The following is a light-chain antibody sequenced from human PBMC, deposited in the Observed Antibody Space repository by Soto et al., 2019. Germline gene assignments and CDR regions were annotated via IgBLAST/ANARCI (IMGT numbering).Light chain of an antibody. V-gene: IGKV1-39*01. CDR3: QQCYSTPVT. J-gene: IGKJ1*01. CDR1: QRISSS. Sequence: DIQMTQSPSSLSASVGDRVTITCRASQRISSSFNWYQQKPGKAPKHLIYAASSLQSGGPSRFSCSGAGADFTLTISRLQPEDFATYYCQQCYSTPVTFGQGTKVEIK. CDR2: AAS.